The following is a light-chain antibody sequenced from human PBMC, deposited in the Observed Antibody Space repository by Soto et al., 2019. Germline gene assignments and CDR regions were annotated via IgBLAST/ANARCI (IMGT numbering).Light chain of an antibody. J-gene: IGKJ5*01. CDR1: QSISSN. CDR2: RAS. CDR3: QQYNNWPPIT. Sequence: ETVMTQSPATLSVSPGERATLSCRASQSISSNLAWYQQMPGQAPRLLIYRASTRATGIPARFNGSGSGTEFTLTISSLQSEDFAVYYCQQYNNWPPITFGQGTRLEIK. V-gene: IGKV3-15*01.